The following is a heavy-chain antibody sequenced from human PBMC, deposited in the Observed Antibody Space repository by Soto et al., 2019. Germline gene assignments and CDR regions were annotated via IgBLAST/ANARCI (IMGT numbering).Heavy chain of an antibody. CDR3: ARDLNGMDV. D-gene: IGHD3-9*01. Sequence: QVQLVESGGGVVQPGRSLRLSCAASGFTFSSYGMHWVRQAPGKGLEWVAVIWYDGSNKYYADSVKGRFTISRDNSKNTLYLQTNSLRAEDTAVYYCARDLNGMDVWGLGTTVTVSS. CDR2: IWYDGSNK. CDR1: GFTFSSYG. J-gene: IGHJ6*02. V-gene: IGHV3-33*01.